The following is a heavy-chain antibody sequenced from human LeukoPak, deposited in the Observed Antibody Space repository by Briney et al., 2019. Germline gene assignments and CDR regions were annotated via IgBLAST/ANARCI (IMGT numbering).Heavy chain of an antibody. CDR1: GFTFSSYG. J-gene: IGHJ4*02. Sequence: GRSLRLSCAASGFTFSSYGMHWVRQAPGKGLEWVAVISYDGSNKYYADSVKGRFTISRDNSKNTLYLQMNSLRAEDTAVYYCAKPKFYGVYGPLLDYWGQGTLVTVSS. D-gene: IGHD4-17*01. CDR2: ISYDGSNK. V-gene: IGHV3-30*18. CDR3: AKPKFYGVYGPLLDY.